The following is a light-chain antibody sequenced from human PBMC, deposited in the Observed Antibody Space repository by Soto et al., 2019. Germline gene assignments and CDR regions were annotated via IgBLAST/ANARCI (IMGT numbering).Light chain of an antibody. V-gene: IGKV1-5*01. CDR2: DAS. CDR3: QQYNSYSRT. J-gene: IGKJ1*01. Sequence: DIQMTQSPSTLSASVGDRVTITCRASQSISSWLAWYQQKPGKAPKLLIYDASSLESGVPSRFSGSGSGTEFTLTIRSMQTDDFAHYYCQQYNSYSRTFGQGTKVDIK. CDR1: QSISSW.